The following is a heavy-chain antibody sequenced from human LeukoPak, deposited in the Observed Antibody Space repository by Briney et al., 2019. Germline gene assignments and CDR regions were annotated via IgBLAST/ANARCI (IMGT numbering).Heavy chain of an antibody. CDR3: ARRPSKYYDILAGYYRSEFDY. CDR2: MNPNSGNT. CDR1: GYTFTSYD. J-gene: IGHJ4*02. Sequence: ASVKVSCKASGYTFTSYDINWVRQATGQGLEWMGWMNPNSGNTGYAQKFQGRVTMTRNTSISTAYMELSSLRSEDTAVYYCARRPSKYYDILAGYYRSEFDYWGQGTLVTVSS. D-gene: IGHD3-9*01. V-gene: IGHV1-8*01.